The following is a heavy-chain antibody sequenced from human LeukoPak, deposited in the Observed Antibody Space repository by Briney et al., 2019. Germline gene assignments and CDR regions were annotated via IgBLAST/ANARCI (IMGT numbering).Heavy chain of an antibody. Sequence: PSETLSLTCAVYGGSFSGYYWSWIRQPPGKGLEWIGEINHSGSTNYNPSLKSRVTISVDTSKNQFPLKLSSVTAADTAVYYCARPLYCSSTSCHRTNWFDPWGQGTLVTVSS. CDR1: GGSFSGYY. V-gene: IGHV4-34*01. J-gene: IGHJ5*02. D-gene: IGHD2-2*01. CDR3: ARPLYCSSTSCHRTNWFDP. CDR2: INHSGST.